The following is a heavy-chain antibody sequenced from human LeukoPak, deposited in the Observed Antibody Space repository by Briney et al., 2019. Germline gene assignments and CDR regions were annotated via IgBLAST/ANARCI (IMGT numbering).Heavy chain of an antibody. V-gene: IGHV3-53*01. CDR2: IYSGGDT. CDR3: ARAVAGTHWFDP. CDR1: GFTVSSNY. D-gene: IGHD6-19*01. J-gene: IGHJ5*02. Sequence: GGSLRLSCAASGFTVSSNYMSWVRQAPERGLEWVSIIYSGGDTYYADSVKGRFTISRDNSKNTLYLQMNSLRAEDTAVYYCARAVAGTHWFDPWGQGTLVIVSS.